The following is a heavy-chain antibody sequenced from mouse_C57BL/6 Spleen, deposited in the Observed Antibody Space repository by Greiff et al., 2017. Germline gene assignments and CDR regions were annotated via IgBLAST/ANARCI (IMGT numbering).Heavy chain of an antibody. CDR2: IWSGGST. CDR3: ARKGGGLYDGTYYYAMDY. D-gene: IGHD2-3*01. J-gene: IGHJ4*01. CDR1: GFSLTSYG. Sequence: QVHVKQSGPGLVQPSQSLSITCTVSGFSLTSYGVHWVRQSPGKGLEWLGVIWSGGSTDYNAAFISRLSISKDNSKSQVFFKMNSLQADDTAIYYCARKGGGLYDGTYYYAMDYWGQGTSVTVSS. V-gene: IGHV2-2*01.